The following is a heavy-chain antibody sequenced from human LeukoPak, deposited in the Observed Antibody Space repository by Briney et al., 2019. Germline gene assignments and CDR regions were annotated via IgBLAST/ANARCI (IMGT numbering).Heavy chain of an antibody. CDR3: ARESGIVGATFDY. J-gene: IGHJ4*02. Sequence: SGTLSLTCTVSGGSISSGDYYWSWIRQPPGKGLEWIGYIYYSGSTYYNPSLKSRVTISVDTSKNQFSLKLSSVTAADTAVYYCARESGIVGATFDYWGQGTLVTVSS. D-gene: IGHD1-26*01. CDR1: GGSISSGDYY. CDR2: IYYSGST. V-gene: IGHV4-30-4*08.